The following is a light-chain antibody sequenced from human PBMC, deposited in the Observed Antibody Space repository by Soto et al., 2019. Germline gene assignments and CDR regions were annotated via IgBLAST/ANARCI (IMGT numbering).Light chain of an antibody. Sequence: EIVMTQSPATLSVSPGERATLSCRASQSVSSNLAWYQQKPGQAPRLLIYGASTRATGIPARFSGSGSGTEFTLTISSLQSEDFAVYYCQQYNNWRPQTFGQGTKVGIK. J-gene: IGKJ1*01. CDR1: QSVSSN. V-gene: IGKV3-15*01. CDR2: GAS. CDR3: QQYNNWRPQT.